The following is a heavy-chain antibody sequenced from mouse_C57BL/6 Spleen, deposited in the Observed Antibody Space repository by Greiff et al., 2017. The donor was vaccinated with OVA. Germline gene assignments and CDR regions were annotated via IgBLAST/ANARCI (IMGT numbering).Heavy chain of an antibody. V-gene: IGHV1-63*01. Sequence: QVQLQQSGAELVRPGTSVKMSCKASGYTFTNYWIGWAKQRPGHGLEWIGDIYPGGGYTNYNEKFKGKATLTADKSSSTAYMQFSSLTSEDSAIYYGARCLDSSGHYFDYWGQGTTLTVSS. CDR3: ARCLDSSGHYFDY. J-gene: IGHJ2*01. D-gene: IGHD3-2*02. CDR1: GYTFTNYW. CDR2: IYPGGGYT.